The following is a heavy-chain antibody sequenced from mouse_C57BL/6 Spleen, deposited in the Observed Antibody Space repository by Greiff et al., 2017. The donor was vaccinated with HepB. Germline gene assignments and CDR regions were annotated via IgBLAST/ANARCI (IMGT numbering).Heavy chain of an antibody. CDR2: FYPGDGDT. D-gene: IGHD2-4*01. CDR1: GYAFSSSW. CDR3: ARRITTTGYYFDY. J-gene: IGHJ2*01. V-gene: IGHV1-82*01. Sequence: VQLQQSGPELVKPGASVKISCKASGYAFSSSWMNWVKPRPGKGLGWVGRFYPGDGDTNYNGKFKGKATLTADKSSSTAYMQLSSLTSEDSAVYFCARRITTTGYYFDYWGQGTTLTVSS.